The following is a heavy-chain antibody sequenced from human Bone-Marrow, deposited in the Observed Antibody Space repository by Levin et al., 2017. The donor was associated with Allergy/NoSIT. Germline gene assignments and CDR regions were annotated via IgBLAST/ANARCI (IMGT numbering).Heavy chain of an antibody. Sequence: SETLSLTCSVSGGSISSGRYYFTWVRQSAGTGLEWIGRIYTTGSTNYNPSLESRVTISRDTFKKEVYLTLSSVTAADTAVYYCARDRLASLYSSSMDVWGRGTTVIVSS. CDR2: IYTTGST. V-gene: IGHV4-61*02. J-gene: IGHJ6*03. CDR1: GGSISSGRYY. CDR3: ARDRLASLYSSSMDV. D-gene: IGHD2-21*01.